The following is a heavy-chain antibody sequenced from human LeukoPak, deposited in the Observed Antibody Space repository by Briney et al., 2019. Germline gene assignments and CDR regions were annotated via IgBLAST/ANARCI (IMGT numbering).Heavy chain of an antibody. CDR3: ARGIAAENPFDY. CDR2: INHSGST. CDR1: GGSFSGYY. V-gene: IGHV4-34*01. J-gene: IGHJ4*02. Sequence: PSEALSLTCAVYGGSFSGYYWSWIRQPPGKGLEWIGEINHSGSTNYNPSLKRRVTISVDTSKNQFSLKLSSVTAADTAVYYCARGIAAENPFDYWGQGTLVTVSS. D-gene: IGHD6-13*01.